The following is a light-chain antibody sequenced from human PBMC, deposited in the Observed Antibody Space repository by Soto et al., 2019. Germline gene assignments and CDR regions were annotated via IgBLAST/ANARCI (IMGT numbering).Light chain of an antibody. J-gene: IGLJ1*01. Sequence: QSVLTPPASVSGSPGQATTTSCSATSEHGGGYDYVSWYQHQPGKAPRLMISEVSNRPSGLSNRFSGSKSGSTASLTISGLQAEDEADYYCSSYTSSSTLVFGSGTKVTVL. CDR1: SEHGGGYDY. CDR2: EVS. V-gene: IGLV2-14*01. CDR3: SSYTSSSTLV.